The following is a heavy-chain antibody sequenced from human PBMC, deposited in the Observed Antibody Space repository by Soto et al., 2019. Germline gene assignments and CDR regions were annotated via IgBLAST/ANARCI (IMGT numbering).Heavy chain of an antibody. CDR2: ISSSGSFT. Sequence: QVQLVESGGGLVRAGGPLRLSCAASGFTFSDHYMSWIRQAPGKGLEWISYISSSGSFTNYADSVKGRFTISRDNGKKSLYLQMNNLTAEDTALYYCARGRLTYYYYGLDVWGQGTTVTVS. J-gene: IGHJ6*02. V-gene: IGHV3-11*06. D-gene: IGHD6-25*01. CDR1: GFTFSDHY. CDR3: ARGRLTYYYYGLDV.